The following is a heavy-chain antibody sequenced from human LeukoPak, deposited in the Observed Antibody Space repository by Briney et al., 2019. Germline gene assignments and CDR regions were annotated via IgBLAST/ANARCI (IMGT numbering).Heavy chain of an antibody. CDR1: GFTFSSYW. CDR2: IKQDGSEK. V-gene: IGHV3-7*01. Sequence: SLRLSCAASGFTFSSYWRSWVRQAPGKGLEWVANIKQDGSEKYYVDSVKGRFTISRDNAKNSLYLQMNSLRAEDTAVYYCAREVYCSSTSCYTGYFQHWGPGTLVTVSS. CDR3: AREVYCSSTSCYTGYFQH. D-gene: IGHD2-2*02. J-gene: IGHJ1*01.